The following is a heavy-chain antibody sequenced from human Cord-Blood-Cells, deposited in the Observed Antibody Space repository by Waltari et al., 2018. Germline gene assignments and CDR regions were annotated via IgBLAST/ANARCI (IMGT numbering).Heavy chain of an antibody. J-gene: IGHJ3*02. CDR1: TFSSYA. CDR3: ARDNIAVAGTGDAFDI. Sequence: TFSSYAIRWVRQAPGQGLEWMGGIIPIFGTANYAQKFQGRVTITADKSTSTAYMELSSLRSEDTAVYYCARDNIAVAGTGDAFDIWGQGTMVTVSS. V-gene: IGHV1-69*06. D-gene: IGHD6-19*01. CDR2: IIPIFGTA.